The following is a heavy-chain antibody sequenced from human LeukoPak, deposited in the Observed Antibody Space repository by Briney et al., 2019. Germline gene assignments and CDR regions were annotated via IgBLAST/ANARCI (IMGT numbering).Heavy chain of an antibody. D-gene: IGHD3-10*01. V-gene: IGHV4-34*01. Sequence: SETLSLTCTVSGGSISSYYWSWIRQPPGKGLEWIGETNHSGSTNYNPSLKSRVTISVDTSKNQFSLKLSSVTAADTAVYYCARRQDYYGSGTLLGWFDPWGQGTLVTVSS. CDR2: TNHSGST. J-gene: IGHJ5*02. CDR3: ARRQDYYGSGTLLGWFDP. CDR1: GGSISSYY.